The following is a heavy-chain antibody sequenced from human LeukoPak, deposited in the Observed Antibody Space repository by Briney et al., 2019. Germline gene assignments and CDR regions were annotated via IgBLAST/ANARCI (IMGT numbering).Heavy chain of an antibody. CDR2: IYTSGST. CDR1: GGSISSYY. V-gene: IGHV4-4*07. CDR3: ARDSSSSWYVGAFDI. Sequence: SETLSLTCTVSGGSISSYYWSWIRQPAGKGPEWIGRIYTSGSTNYNPSLKSRVTMSVDTSKNQFSLKLSSVTAADTAVYYCARDSSSSWYVGAFDIWGQGTMVTVSS. D-gene: IGHD6-13*01. J-gene: IGHJ3*02.